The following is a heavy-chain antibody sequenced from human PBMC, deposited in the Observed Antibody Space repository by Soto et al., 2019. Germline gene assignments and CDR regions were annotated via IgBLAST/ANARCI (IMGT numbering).Heavy chain of an antibody. J-gene: IGHJ4*02. Sequence: SETLSLTCAVSGGSISSGGYSWSWIRQPPGKGLEWIGYIYHSGSTYYNPSLKSRVTISVDRSKNQFSLKLSSVTAADTAVYYCARGGLRFLEWPTDQPTNYFDYWGQGTLVTVSA. CDR1: GGSISSGGYS. D-gene: IGHD3-3*01. V-gene: IGHV4-30-2*01. CDR3: ARGGLRFLEWPTDQPTNYFDY. CDR2: IYHSGST.